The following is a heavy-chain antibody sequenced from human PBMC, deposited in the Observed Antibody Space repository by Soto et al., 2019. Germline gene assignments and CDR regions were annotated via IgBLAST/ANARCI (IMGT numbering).Heavy chain of an antibody. CDR1: GFTFSSYA. CDR3: ARDGALSIVWQWLPTGYFQH. Sequence: QVQLVESGGGVVQPGRSLRLSCAASGFTFSSYAMHWVRQAPGKGLEWVAVISYDGSNKYYADSVKGRFTISRDNSKNTLYLQMTSLRAEDTAVYYCARDGALSIVWQWLPTGYFQHWGQGTLVTVSS. CDR2: ISYDGSNK. J-gene: IGHJ1*01. V-gene: IGHV3-30-3*01. D-gene: IGHD6-19*01.